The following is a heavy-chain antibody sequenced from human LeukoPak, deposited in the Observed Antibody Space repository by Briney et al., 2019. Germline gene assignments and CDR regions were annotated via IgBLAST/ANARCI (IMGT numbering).Heavy chain of an antibody. Sequence: ASVKVSCKASGYTFTSYGISWVRQAPGQGLEWMAWISAYNGNTNYAQKLQGRVTMTTDTSTSTAYMELRSLRSDDTAVYYCASSQGNMVRGVMLPFDYWGQGTLVTVSS. CDR3: ASSQGNMVRGVMLPFDY. J-gene: IGHJ4*02. CDR2: ISAYNGNT. D-gene: IGHD3-10*01. V-gene: IGHV1-18*01. CDR1: GYTFTSYG.